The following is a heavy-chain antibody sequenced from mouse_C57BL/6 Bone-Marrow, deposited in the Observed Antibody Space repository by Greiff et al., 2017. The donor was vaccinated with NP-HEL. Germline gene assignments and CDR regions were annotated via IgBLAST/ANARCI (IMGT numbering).Heavy chain of an antibody. CDR1: GFTFSDYG. J-gene: IGHJ4*01. Sequence: EVKVVESGGGLVKPGGSLKLSCAASGFTFSDYGMHWVRQAPEKGLEWVAYISSGSSTIYYADTVKGRFTISRANANNTLFLQLTSLRSEDTAMYYCARRGHDGGPYYAMDYWGQGTSVTVSS. CDR2: ISSGSSTI. D-gene: IGHD2-12*01. CDR3: ARRGHDGGPYYAMDY. V-gene: IGHV5-17*01.